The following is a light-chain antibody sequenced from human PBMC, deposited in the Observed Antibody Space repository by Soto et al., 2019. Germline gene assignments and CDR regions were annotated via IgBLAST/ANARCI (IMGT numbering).Light chain of an antibody. J-gene: IGKJ1*01. CDR2: DAS. Sequence: EIVLTQSPATLSLSPGERATLSCRASQSISSYLAWYQQKPGQAPRLLIYDASNRATGIPARFSGSGSGTDFTLTISSLEPEDFAVYYCQQYNNWITFGQGTKVDIK. CDR3: QQYNNWIT. CDR1: QSISSY. V-gene: IGKV3-11*01.